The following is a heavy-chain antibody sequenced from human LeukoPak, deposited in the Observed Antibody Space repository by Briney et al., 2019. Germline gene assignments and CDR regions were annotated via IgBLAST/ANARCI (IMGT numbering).Heavy chain of an antibody. D-gene: IGHD6-13*01. Sequence: ASVKVSCKASGGTFSSYAISWVRQAPGQGLEWMGRIIPILGIANYAQKFQGRVTITAHKSTSPAYLEMSSRTSEDTAVYYCESRYSSSWTGYYYYGMDVWGHGTTVTASS. J-gene: IGHJ6*02. CDR3: ESRYSSSWTGYYYYGMDV. V-gene: IGHV1-69*04. CDR2: IIPILGIA. CDR1: GGTFSSYA.